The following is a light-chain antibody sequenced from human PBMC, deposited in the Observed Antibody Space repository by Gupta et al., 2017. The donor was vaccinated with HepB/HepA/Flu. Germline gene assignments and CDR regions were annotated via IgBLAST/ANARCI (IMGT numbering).Light chain of an antibody. Sequence: QSVLTQPPSASGTPGQSVTISCSGSSSNIGSNYVYWYQQLPGTAPKLLIYRNNQRPSGVPDRFSGSKSGTSASLAISGLRSEDEADYYCAAWDDSLSGRVLGGGTKLTVL. CDR2: RNN. CDR1: SSNIGSNY. V-gene: IGLV1-47*01. J-gene: IGLJ3*02. CDR3: AAWDDSLSGRV.